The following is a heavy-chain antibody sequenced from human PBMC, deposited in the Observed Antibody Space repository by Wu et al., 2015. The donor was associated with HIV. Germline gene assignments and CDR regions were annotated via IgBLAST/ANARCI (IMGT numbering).Heavy chain of an antibody. CDR1: GYTFTDYY. D-gene: IGHD3-10*01. CDR2: INSNRGGT. V-gene: IGHV1-2*02. CDR3: ARLQSLHGLYSNADY. Sequence: VHLVQSGTDARNVGASVKVSCKASGYTFTDYYMYWVRQAPGQGPEWMGWINSNRGGTKYAQKFQGRITMTRDTAVSTAYLELNTLRSDDTAVYYCARLQSLHGLYSNADYWGQGTLVTVSS. J-gene: IGHJ4*02.